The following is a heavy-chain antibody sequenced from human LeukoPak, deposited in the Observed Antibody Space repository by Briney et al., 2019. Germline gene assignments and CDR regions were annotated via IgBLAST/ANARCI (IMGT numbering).Heavy chain of an antibody. CDR2: IRTDGTT. CDR3: GRSTGFYTTYYMDV. D-gene: IGHD3-22*01. J-gene: IGHJ6*03. Sequence: SETLSLTCSVSGDSMGNFYWNWLRQPAGKGLGWIGRIRTDGTTYANPSFESAITMSVDTSNNHISLRLSSATAADTAVYYCGRSTGFYTTYYMDVWGKGTTVTVSS. V-gene: IGHV4-4*07. CDR1: GDSMGNFY.